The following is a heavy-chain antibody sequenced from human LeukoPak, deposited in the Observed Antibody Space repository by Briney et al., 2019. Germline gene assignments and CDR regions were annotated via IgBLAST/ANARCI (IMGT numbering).Heavy chain of an antibody. V-gene: IGHV3-30*04. CDR2: ISYDGRGK. J-gene: IGHJ4*02. CDR1: GFTFSDSA. D-gene: IGHD5-12*01. CDR3: ARERSGYDHQY. Sequence: AGGSLRLSCAASGFTFSDSAIHWVRQAPGKGLEWVTLISYDGRGKYYADSVKGRFTISRDNSENMLYLQMNSLRPEDTAVYYCARERSGYDHQYWGQGTLVTVSS.